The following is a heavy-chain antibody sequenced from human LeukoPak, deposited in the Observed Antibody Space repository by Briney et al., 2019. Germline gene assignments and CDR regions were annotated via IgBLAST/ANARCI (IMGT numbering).Heavy chain of an antibody. J-gene: IGHJ3*02. CDR1: GFTFTSHY. CDR2: INRDGSPT. CDR3: ARDRASALDM. Sequence: PGGSLRLSCAASGFTFTSHYMHWVRQGPGQGLVWVSGINRDGSPTGYADSVKGRFTISRDNAKNTLYLQMNSLRAEDTAVYYCARDRASALDMWGQGTMVTVSS. V-gene: IGHV3-74*01.